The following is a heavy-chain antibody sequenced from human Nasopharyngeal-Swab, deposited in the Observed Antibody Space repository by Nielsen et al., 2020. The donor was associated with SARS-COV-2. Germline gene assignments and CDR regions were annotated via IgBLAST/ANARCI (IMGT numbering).Heavy chain of an antibody. CDR2: IYYSGST. CDR1: GGSISSHY. D-gene: IGHD2-15*01. J-gene: IGHJ4*02. Sequence: SETLSLTCTVSGGSISSHYWSWIRQPPGKGLEWIGYIYYSGSTNYNPSLKSRVTISVDTSKNQFSLKLSSVTAADTAVYYCASYSRLLGLFDYWGQGTLVTVSS. V-gene: IGHV4-59*11. CDR3: ASYSRLLGLFDY.